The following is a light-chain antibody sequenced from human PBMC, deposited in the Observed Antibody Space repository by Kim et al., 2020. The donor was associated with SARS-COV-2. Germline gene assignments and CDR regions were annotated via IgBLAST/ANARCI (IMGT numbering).Light chain of an antibody. CDR1: QDIANS. J-gene: IGKJ5*01. Sequence: DIQMTQSPSSLSASVGDRVTITCRASQDIANSLDWYQQKPGKAPKLLIYDASTLQSGVPSRFSGSGSGTEFTFTISSLQTEDIATYYCQKYNNLPWTFGPGTRLEIK. V-gene: IGKV1-33*01. CDR2: DAS. CDR3: QKYNNLPWT.